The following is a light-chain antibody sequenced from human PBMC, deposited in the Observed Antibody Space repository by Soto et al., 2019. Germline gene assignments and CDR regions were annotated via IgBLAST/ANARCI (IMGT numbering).Light chain of an antibody. CDR2: AAS. Sequence: AIQMTQSPSSLSASVGDRVTITCRASQGIRHYLGWYQQKPGKAPKLLIYAASSLQSGVPSRFSGSGSGTDFTLTISSLQPEECATYYCLQDYNYPLTFGGGTKVEIK. J-gene: IGKJ4*01. V-gene: IGKV1-6*01. CDR1: QGIRHY. CDR3: LQDYNYPLT.